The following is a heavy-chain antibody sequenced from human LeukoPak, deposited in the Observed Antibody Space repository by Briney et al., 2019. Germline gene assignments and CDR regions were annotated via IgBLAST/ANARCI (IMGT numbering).Heavy chain of an antibody. CDR2: IYYSGST. V-gene: IGHV4-39*07. CDR1: GGSISNYY. J-gene: IGHJ4*02. D-gene: IGHD4-17*01. Sequence: SETLSLTCTVSGGSISNYYWGWIRQPPGKGLEWIGSIYYSGSTYYNPSLKSRVTISVDTSKNQFSLKLSSVTAADTAVYYCARELRNFDYWGQGTLVTVSS. CDR3: ARELRNFDY.